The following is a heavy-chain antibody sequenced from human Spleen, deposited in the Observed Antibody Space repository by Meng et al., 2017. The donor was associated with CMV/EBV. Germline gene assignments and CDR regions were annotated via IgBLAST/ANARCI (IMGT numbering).Heavy chain of an antibody. CDR3: VRGGYFDF. CDR2: INWNGDSV. V-gene: IGHV3-20*04. CDR1: GFTFSSYA. Sequence: SLRLSCAASGFTFSSYAMSWVRQAPGKGLEWVSGINWNGDSVGYADSVDGRFTISRDNAENSLYLQMNSLRAEDTALYYCVRGGYFDFWGQGVLVTVSS. J-gene: IGHJ4*02.